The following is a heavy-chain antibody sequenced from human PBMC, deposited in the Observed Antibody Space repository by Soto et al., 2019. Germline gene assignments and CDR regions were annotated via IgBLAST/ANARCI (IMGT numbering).Heavy chain of an antibody. CDR2: INPNRGST. CDR1: GYTFTAYF. J-gene: IGHJ4*02. V-gene: IGHV1-46*01. Sequence: QVQVVQAGSEVKKPGASVRVSCKASGYTFTAYFMHWVRQAPGQGLEWIGIINPNRGSTNSAQKFQGRVGLTWDTSTSTAYMDLSSLRSDDTAVYYCARAPFSSSSFFFDYWGRGTLLTVSS. D-gene: IGHD6-6*01. CDR3: ARAPFSSSSFFFDY.